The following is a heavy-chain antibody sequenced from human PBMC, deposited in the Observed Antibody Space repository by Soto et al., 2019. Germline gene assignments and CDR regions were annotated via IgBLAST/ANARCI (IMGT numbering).Heavy chain of an antibody. CDR1: GGSISSSSYY. CDR3: ARHIGDYGDYESTY. D-gene: IGHD4-17*01. J-gene: IGHJ4*02. V-gene: IGHV4-39*01. Sequence: SETLSLTCTVSGGSISSSSYYWGWIRQPPGKGLEWIGSIYYSGSTYYNPSLKSRVTISVDTSKNQFSLKLSSVTAADTAVHYCARHIGDYGDYESTYWGQGTLVTVSS. CDR2: IYYSGST.